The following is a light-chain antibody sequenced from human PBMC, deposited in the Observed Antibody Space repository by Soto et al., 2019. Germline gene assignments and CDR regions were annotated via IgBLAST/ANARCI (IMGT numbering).Light chain of an antibody. CDR1: QSVSSN. V-gene: IGKV3-15*01. Sequence: EIVMTQSPATLSVSPGERATLSCRASQSVSSNLAWYQQKPGQAPRLLIYGASTRATGIPARFSGGGSGTKFTLTISSLQSEDFAVYYCQQYNNWLALTFGGGTKVEIK. CDR3: QQYNNWLALT. CDR2: GAS. J-gene: IGKJ4*01.